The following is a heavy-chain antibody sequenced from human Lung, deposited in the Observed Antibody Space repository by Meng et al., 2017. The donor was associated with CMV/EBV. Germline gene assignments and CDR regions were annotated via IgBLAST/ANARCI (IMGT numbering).Heavy chain of an antibody. Sequence: SETLSLTCAVYGGSFSGYYWSWIRQPPGKGLEWIGEINHSGSTNYNPSLKSRVTISVDTSKNQFSLKLSSVTAADTAVYYCARMTYDFWSGIYYYYYYGMDVWGQGTXVTVSS. J-gene: IGHJ6*02. V-gene: IGHV4-34*01. D-gene: IGHD3-3*01. CDR1: GGSFSGYY. CDR3: ARMTYDFWSGIYYYYYYGMDV. CDR2: INHSGST.